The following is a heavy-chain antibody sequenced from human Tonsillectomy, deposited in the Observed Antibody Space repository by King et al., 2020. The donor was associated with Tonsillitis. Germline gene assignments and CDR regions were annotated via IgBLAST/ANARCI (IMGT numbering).Heavy chain of an antibody. V-gene: IGHV3-11*01. CDR2: IASSGSTI. Sequence: VQLVESGGGLFKPGVSLRLSCAASEFTFSDYYMSWIRQAPGKGLEWVADIASSGSTIFYADSVKGRFTISRDNAKNSLYLQMNSLRDEDTAVYYCAREQDDHVWGKNGMDVWGQGTTVTVSS. CDR1: EFTFSDYY. CDR3: AREQDDHVWGKNGMDV. D-gene: IGHD3-16*01. J-gene: IGHJ6*02.